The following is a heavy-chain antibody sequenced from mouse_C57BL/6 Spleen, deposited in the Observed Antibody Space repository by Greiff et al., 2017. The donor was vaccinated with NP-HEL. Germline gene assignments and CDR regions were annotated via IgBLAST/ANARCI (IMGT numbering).Heavy chain of an antibody. CDR3: ASTYGSSCDWYYGV. D-gene: IGHD1-1*01. J-gene: IGHJ1*03. CDR1: GYTFTSYT. V-gene: IGHV1-4*01. CDR2: INPSSGDT. Sequence: QVQLQQSGAELARPGASVKMSCKASGYTFTSYTMHWVKQRPGQGLEWIGYINPSSGDTKYNQKVKDKATLTADKSSSTAYMQLSSLTSEDSAVNYCASTYGSSCDWYYGVWGTGTTVTVSS.